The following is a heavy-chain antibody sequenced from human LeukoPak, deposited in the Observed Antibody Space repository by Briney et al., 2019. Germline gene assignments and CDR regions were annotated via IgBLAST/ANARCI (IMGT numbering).Heavy chain of an antibody. Sequence: ASVKVSCKASGYTFTGYYMHWVRQAPGQGREGMGWINPNSGGTNSAQQFQGRVTMTRDTSISTAYMERSRLRSDDTAVYYCARDLDSGGFVVDYGGQGTLVTVSS. CDR1: GYTFTGYY. CDR2: INPNSGGT. CDR3: ARDLDSGGFVVDY. V-gene: IGHV1-2*02. J-gene: IGHJ4*02. D-gene: IGHD6-25*01.